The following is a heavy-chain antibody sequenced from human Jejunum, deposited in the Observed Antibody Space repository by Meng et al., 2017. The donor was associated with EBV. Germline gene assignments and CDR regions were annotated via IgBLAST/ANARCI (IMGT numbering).Heavy chain of an antibody. CDR3: SRDLVGSADD. Sequence: EVQSVESLGALFKPGGSLCLACACSGFTFRSNWRHWVRPAPGKELLVVSLINEDGRITTYADSVKGRFTISRDNTKNTLYLQMNSLRAEDTAVYFCSRDLVGSADDWGQGTLVTVSS. D-gene: IGHD6-25*01. CDR2: INEDGRIT. V-gene: IGHV3-74*01. J-gene: IGHJ4*02. CDR1: GFTFRSNW.